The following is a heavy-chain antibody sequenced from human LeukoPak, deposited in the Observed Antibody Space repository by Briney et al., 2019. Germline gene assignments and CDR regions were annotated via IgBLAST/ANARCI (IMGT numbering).Heavy chain of an antibody. D-gene: IGHD3-10*01. CDR3: ARVNTDLKVRGTVFDP. Sequence: NPSETLSLICTVSGGSISRTHYYWGWIRQPPGKGLEWVASVVYSGDTFHNPSLQGRINMSVDTSKNQFSPELTSVTAADTAVYYCARVNTDLKVRGTVFDPWGQGTLVTVSS. J-gene: IGHJ5*02. CDR2: VVYSGDT. CDR1: GGSISRTHYY. V-gene: IGHV4-39*07.